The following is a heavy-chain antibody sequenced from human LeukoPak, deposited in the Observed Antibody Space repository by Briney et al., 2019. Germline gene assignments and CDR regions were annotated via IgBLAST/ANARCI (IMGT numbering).Heavy chain of an antibody. CDR2: ISAYNGNT. CDR3: ARAVGYSGYGYFDY. CDR1: GYTFTSYG. V-gene: IGHV1-18*01. Sequence: ASVKVSCKASGYTFTSYGISWVRQAPGQGLEWMGWISAYNGNTNYAQKLQGRVTMTTDTSTSTAYMELRSLRSDDAAVYYCARAVGYSGYGYFDYWGQGTLVTVSS. D-gene: IGHD5-12*01. J-gene: IGHJ4*02.